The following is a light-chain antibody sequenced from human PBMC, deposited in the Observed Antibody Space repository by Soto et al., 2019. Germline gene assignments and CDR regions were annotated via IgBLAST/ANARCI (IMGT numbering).Light chain of an antibody. V-gene: IGLV1-40*01. CDR3: QSYDSRLSGWGL. CDR1: SSKIGARYD. Sequence: QSVLTQPPSVSGAPGQRVTITCTGSSSKIGARYDVHWYQQLPGTAPKLLIYGNSNRPSGVPDRFSGSKSGTSASRAITGLQADDEADYYCQSYDSRLSGWGLFGGGTKLTVL. J-gene: IGLJ2*01. CDR2: GNS.